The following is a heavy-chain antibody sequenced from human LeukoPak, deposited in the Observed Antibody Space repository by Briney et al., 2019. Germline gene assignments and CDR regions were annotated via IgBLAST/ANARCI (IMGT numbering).Heavy chain of an antibody. V-gene: IGHV3-9*01. D-gene: IGHD1-26*01. CDR3: GSGSGSYRVGP. Sequence: PGGSLRLSCAASGFTFDDYAMHWVRQAPGKGLEWVSGISWNSGSIGYADSVKGRFTISRDNSKNTLYLQMNSLRAEDTAVYYCGSGSGSYRVGPWGQGTLVTVSS. CDR2: ISWNSGSI. CDR1: GFTFDDYA. J-gene: IGHJ5*02.